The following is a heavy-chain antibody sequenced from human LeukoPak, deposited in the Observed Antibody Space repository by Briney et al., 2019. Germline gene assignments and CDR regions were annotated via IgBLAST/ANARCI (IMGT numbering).Heavy chain of an antibody. CDR2: INPSGGSP. Sequence: ASVKVSCKAAGYTFTDYYMHWVRQAPGQGLEWMGIINPSGGSPSYAQKFQGRVTMTKDTSTSTVYMELSSLRSEDMAVYYCARVSVGATYFRAFDIWGQGTMVTVSS. CDR1: GYTFTDYY. D-gene: IGHD1-26*01. J-gene: IGHJ3*02. V-gene: IGHV1-46*01. CDR3: ARVSVGATYFRAFDI.